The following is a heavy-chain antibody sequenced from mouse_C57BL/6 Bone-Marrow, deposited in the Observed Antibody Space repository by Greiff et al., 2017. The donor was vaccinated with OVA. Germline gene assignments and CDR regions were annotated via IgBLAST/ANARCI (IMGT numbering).Heavy chain of an antibody. D-gene: IGHD1-1*01. V-gene: IGHV14-3*01. Sequence: EVQLKESVAELVRPGASVKLSCTASGFNIKNTYMHWVKQRPEQGLEWIGRIDPANGNTKYAPKFQGKATITADTSSNTAYLQLSSLTSEDTAIYYCARSLLLRRGAMDYWGQGTSVTVSS. CDR3: ARSLLLRRGAMDY. CDR1: GFNIKNTY. J-gene: IGHJ4*01. CDR2: IDPANGNT.